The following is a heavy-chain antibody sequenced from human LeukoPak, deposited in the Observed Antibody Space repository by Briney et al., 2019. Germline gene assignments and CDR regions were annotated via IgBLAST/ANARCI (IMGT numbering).Heavy chain of an antibody. CDR1: GGSISSYY. CDR3: ARDNRGPTAGSSWYGSYYFDY. D-gene: IGHD6-13*01. Sequence: SETLSLTCTVSGGSISSYYWSWIRQPAGKGLEWIGRIYTSGSTYYNPSLKSRVTISVDTSKNQFSLKLSSVTAADTAVYYCARDNRGPTAGSSWYGSYYFDYWGQGTLVTVSS. J-gene: IGHJ4*02. CDR2: IYTSGST. V-gene: IGHV4-4*07.